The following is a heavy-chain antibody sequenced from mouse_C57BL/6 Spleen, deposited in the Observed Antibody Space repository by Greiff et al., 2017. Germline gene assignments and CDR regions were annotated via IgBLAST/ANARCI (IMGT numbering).Heavy chain of an antibody. Sequence: QVQLKQPGAELVKPGASVKVSCKASGYTFTSYWMHWVKQRPGQGLEWIGRIHPSDSDTNYNQKFKGKATLTVDKSSSTAYMQLSSLTSEDSAVYYCAISYYYGSIPDYWGQGTTLTVSS. V-gene: IGHV1-74*01. CDR3: AISYYYGSIPDY. D-gene: IGHD1-1*01. J-gene: IGHJ2*01. CDR1: GYTFTSYW. CDR2: IHPSDSDT.